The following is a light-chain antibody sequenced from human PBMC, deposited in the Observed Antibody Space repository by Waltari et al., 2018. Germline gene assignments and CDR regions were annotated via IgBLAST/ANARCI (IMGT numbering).Light chain of an antibody. Sequence: QSVLTQPPSVSGAPGQRVTISCTGSSSNIGAGYDVHWYQQLPGTAPKLLIYGNSNRPSGVPDRVSGSKSGTSASLAITGLQAEDEADYYCQSYDSSLREVFGTGTKVTVL. CDR3: QSYDSSLREV. CDR1: SSNIGAGYD. J-gene: IGLJ1*01. CDR2: GNS. V-gene: IGLV1-40*01.